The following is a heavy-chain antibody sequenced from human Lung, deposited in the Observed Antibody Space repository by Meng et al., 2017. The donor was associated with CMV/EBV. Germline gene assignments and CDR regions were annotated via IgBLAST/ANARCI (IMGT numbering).Heavy chain of an antibody. D-gene: IGHD4-23*01. J-gene: IGHJ3*01. CDR1: GISVTYNSYY. CDR2: IYVSKNT. CDR3: ARDRAGLGRGGFDF. Sequence: SEPLSLTCTVSGISVTYNSYYWSWIRQSPGKGLEWIGYIYVSKNTKYNPSLQSRVTMSGDTTKNQVFLKLTSVTAADTAVYCCARDRAGLGRGGFDFWGQGTVVXVSS. V-gene: IGHV4-61*01.